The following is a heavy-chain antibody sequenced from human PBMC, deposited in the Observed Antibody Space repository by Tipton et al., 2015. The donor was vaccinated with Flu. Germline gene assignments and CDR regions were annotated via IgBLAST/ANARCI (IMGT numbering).Heavy chain of an antibody. D-gene: IGHD3-3*01. CDR1: GGSISSSSYY. Sequence: LRLSCTVSGGSISSSSYYWGWIRQPPGKGLEWIGSIYYSGSTYYNPSLKSRVTISVDMSKNQFSLKLSSVTAADTAVYYCARVGASGYYDFWSGYYTGGYFQHWGQGTLVTVSS. CDR3: ARVGASGYYDFWSGYYTGGYFQH. J-gene: IGHJ1*01. V-gene: IGHV4-39*07. CDR2: IYYSGST.